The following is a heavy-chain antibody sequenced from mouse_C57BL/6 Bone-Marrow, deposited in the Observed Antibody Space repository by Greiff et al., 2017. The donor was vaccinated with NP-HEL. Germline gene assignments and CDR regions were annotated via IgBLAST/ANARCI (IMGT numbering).Heavy chain of an antibody. Sequence: EVKLMESGGGLVKPGGSLKLSCAASGFTFSDYGMHWVRQAPEKGLEWVAYISSGSSTIYYADTVKGRFTISGDNAKNTLFLQMTSLRSEDTAMYYCARSWLLLSWFAYWGQGTLVTVSA. CDR3: ARSWLLLSWFAY. CDR2: ISSGSSTI. J-gene: IGHJ3*01. V-gene: IGHV5-17*01. D-gene: IGHD2-3*01. CDR1: GFTFSDYG.